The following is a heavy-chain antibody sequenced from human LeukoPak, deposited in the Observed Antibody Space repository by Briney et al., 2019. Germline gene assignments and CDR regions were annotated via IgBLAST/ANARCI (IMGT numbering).Heavy chain of an antibody. J-gene: IGHJ5*02. CDR1: GYSFTSYW. V-gene: IGHV5-51*01. CDR3: ARSITMVRGAASPFFDP. Sequence: PGESLKISCKGSGYSFTSYWIGWGRQMPGKGLEWMGIIYPGDSDTRYSPSFQGQVTISADKSISTAYLQWSSLKASDTAMYYCARSITMVRGAASPFFDPWGQGTLVTVSS. D-gene: IGHD3-10*01. CDR2: IYPGDSDT.